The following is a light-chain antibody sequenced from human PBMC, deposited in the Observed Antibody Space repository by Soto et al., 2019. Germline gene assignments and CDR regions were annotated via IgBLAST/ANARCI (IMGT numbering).Light chain of an antibody. CDR1: QSISSY. CDR2: AAS. J-gene: IGKJ1*01. V-gene: IGKV1-39*01. CDR3: QHSYSTSWT. Sequence: DIQMTQSPSSLSASVGDRVTITCRASQSISSYLNWYQQKPGKAPKLLIYAASSLQSGVPSRFSGSGFGTDFTLTISSLQPEDFATYYCQHSYSTSWTFGQGTKVEIK.